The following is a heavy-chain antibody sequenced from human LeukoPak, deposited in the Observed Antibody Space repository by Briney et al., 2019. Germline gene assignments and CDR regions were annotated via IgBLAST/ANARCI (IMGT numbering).Heavy chain of an antibody. CDR2: IYPGDSDT. Sequence: GESLKISCKGSGYSFTSYWIGWVRQMPGKGLEWMGIIYPGDSDTRYSPSSQGQVTISADKSISTAYLQWSSLKASDTAMYYCARAPLSITMVRGRGAFDIWGQGTMVTVSS. D-gene: IGHD3-10*01. J-gene: IGHJ3*02. CDR1: GYSFTSYW. CDR3: ARAPLSITMVRGRGAFDI. V-gene: IGHV5-51*01.